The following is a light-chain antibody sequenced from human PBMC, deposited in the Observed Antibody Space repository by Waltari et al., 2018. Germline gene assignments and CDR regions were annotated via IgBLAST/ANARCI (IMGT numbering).Light chain of an antibody. J-gene: IGKJ2*01. CDR1: QSVSSN. Sequence: EIVMTQSPATLSVSPGERATLSSRASQSVSSNLALFQKKPGQAPRLLIYGASTRATGFSARFRGSGSGTEFTLTISSLQSEDFAVYFCLQYDNWPRVFGQGTKLEIK. CDR3: LQYDNWPRV. V-gene: IGKV3-15*01. CDR2: GAS.